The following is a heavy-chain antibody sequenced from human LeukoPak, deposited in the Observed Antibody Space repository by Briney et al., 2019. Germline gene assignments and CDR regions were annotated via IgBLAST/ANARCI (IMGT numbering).Heavy chain of an antibody. CDR3: ARAFEAGAWFGMDV. Sequence: GGSLRLSCAASRFIFSRYSMNWVRQAPGKGLELISYISSSSSTIYYADSVKGRFTISRDNAKNSLYLQMNGLRDEDTAVYYCARAFEAGAWFGMDVWGQGTTVTASS. V-gene: IGHV3-48*02. CDR1: RFIFSRYS. D-gene: IGHD3-9*01. CDR2: ISSSSSTI. J-gene: IGHJ6*02.